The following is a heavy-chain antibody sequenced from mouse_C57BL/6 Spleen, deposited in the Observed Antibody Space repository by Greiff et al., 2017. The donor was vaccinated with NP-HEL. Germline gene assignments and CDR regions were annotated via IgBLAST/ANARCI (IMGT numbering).Heavy chain of an antibody. CDR2: ISSGSSTI. V-gene: IGHV5-17*01. CDR1: GFTFSDYG. Sequence: EVQRVESGGGLVKPGGSLKLSCAASGFTFSDYGMHWVRQAPEKGLEWVAYISSGSSTIYYADTVKGRFTISRDNAKNTLFRQMTSLRSEDTAMYYCARDYGSSYAFDYWGQGTTLTVSS. D-gene: IGHD1-1*01. CDR3: ARDYGSSYAFDY. J-gene: IGHJ2*01.